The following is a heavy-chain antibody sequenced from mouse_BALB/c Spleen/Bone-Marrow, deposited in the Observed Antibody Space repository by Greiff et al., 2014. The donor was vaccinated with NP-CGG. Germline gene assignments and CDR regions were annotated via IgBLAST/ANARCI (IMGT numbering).Heavy chain of an antibody. CDR2: ISTYYGNT. Sequence: QVQLKESGPELVRPGVSVKISCKGSGYTFTDHTMHWVKQSHAKGLEWIGVISTYYGNTNYNQKFKGKATMTVDKSSSTAYMELARLTSEDSAIYYCARSATVVEGYWFFDVWGAGTTVTVSS. D-gene: IGHD1-1*01. CDR1: GYTFTDHT. CDR3: ARSATVVEGYWFFDV. V-gene: IGHV1-67*01. J-gene: IGHJ1*01.